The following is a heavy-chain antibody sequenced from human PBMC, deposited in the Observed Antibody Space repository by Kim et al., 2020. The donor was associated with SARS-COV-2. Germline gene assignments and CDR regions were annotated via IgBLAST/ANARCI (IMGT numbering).Heavy chain of an antibody. J-gene: IGHJ4*02. CDR1: GYTFSSHW. V-gene: IGHV5-10-1*01. D-gene: IGHD4-17*01. CDR2: LDLRDSYT. Sequence: GESLKISCTGSGYTFSSHWITWVRQMPGKGLEWMGRLDLRDSYTTYSPSFQGHVSISADKSINTAYLQWTSLKASDTAIYYCARGSDYDYWGQGTLVTVS. CDR3: ARGSDYDY.